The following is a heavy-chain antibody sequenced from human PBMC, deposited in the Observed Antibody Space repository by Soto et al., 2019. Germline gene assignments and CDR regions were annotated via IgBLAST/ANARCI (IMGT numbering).Heavy chain of an antibody. Sequence: TRSPTGPVSVRSSPTGGYYWSWLLQEPGKGLEWIGYIYYNGDTSYNPSLRSRVTISADTSKTQFSLRLSSVTSADTAVYYCARGDSQVSSVFDYWGQGMLVTVSS. CDR3: ARGDSQVSSVFDY. CDR2: IYYNGDT. J-gene: IGHJ4*02. CDR1: VRSSPTGGYY. D-gene: IGHD3-3*01. V-gene: IGHV4-31*03.